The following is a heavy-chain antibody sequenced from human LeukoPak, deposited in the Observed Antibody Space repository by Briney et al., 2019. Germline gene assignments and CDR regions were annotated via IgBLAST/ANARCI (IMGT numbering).Heavy chain of an antibody. CDR1: GGSISSSNW. CDR2: IYHSGST. V-gene: IGHV4-4*02. D-gene: IGHD2-2*01. J-gene: IGHJ5*02. Sequence: SETLSLTCAVSGGSISSSNWWSWVRQPPGKGLEWIGEIYHSGSTNYNPSLKSQVTISVDKSKNQFSLKLSSVTAADTAVYYCARIMGRGYCSSTSCRGDWFDPWGQGTLVTVSS. CDR3: ARIMGRGYCSSTSCRGDWFDP.